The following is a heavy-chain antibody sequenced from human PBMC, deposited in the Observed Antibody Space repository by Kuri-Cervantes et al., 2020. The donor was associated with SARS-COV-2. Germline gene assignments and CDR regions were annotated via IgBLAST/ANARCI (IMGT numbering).Heavy chain of an antibody. CDR3: ARERQYCSSTSCLLGYYGMDV. CDR2: INHSGST. Sequence: SETLSLTCAVYGGSFSGYSWSWIRQPPGTGLEWIGEINHSGSTNYNPSLKSRVTISVDTSKNQFSLKLSSVTAADTAVYYCARERQYCSSTSCLLGYYGMDVWGQGTTVTVSS. J-gene: IGHJ6*02. D-gene: IGHD2-2*01. CDR1: GGSFSGYS. V-gene: IGHV4-34*01.